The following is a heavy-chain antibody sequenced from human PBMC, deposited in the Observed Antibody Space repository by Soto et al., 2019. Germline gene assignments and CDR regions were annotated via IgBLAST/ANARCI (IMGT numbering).Heavy chain of an antibody. V-gene: IGHV1-18*01. CDR1: GYTSTSYG. CDR2: ISAYNGNT. J-gene: IGHJ4*02. CDR3: ARRQLDYIWGSYRSNPYYFDY. Sequence: ASVKVSCKASGYTSTSYGISWVRQAPGQGLEWMGWISAYNGNTNYAQKLQGRVTMTTDTSTSTAYMELRSLRSDDTAVYYCARRQLDYIWGSYRSNPYYFDYWGQGTLVTVSS. D-gene: IGHD3-16*02.